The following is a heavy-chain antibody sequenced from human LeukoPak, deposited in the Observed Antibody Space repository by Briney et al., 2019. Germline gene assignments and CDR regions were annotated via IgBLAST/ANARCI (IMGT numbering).Heavy chain of an antibody. CDR2: FDPEDGET. CDR1: GYTLTELS. V-gene: IGHV1-24*01. Sequence: GASVKVSCKVSGYTLTELSMHWVRQAPGKGLEWMGGFDPEDGETIYAQKFQGRVTITRNTSISTAYMELSSLRSEDTAVYYCARKGTYYYDSSGYYYYMDVWAKGPRSPSP. J-gene: IGHJ6*03. D-gene: IGHD3-22*01. CDR3: ARKGTYYYDSSGYYYYMDV.